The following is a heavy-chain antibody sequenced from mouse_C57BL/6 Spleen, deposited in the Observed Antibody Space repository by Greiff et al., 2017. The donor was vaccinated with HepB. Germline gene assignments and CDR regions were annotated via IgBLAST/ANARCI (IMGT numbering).Heavy chain of an antibody. CDR2: IHPSDSDT. CDR3: AIKTAFDY. Sequence: PGQGLEWIGRIHPSDSDTNYNQKFKGKATLTVDKSSSTAYMQLSSLTSEDSAVYYCAIKTAFDYWGQGTTLTVSS. D-gene: IGHD4-1*01. J-gene: IGHJ2*01. V-gene: IGHV1-74*01.